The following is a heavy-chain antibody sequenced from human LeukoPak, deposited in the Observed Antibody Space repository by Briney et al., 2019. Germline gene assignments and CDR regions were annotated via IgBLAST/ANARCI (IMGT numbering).Heavy chain of an antibody. J-gene: IGHJ4*02. CDR1: GFTFSSYW. D-gene: IGHD3-22*01. CDR2: INSDGSST. V-gene: IGHV3-74*01. Sequence: GGSLRLSCAASGFTFSSYWMHWVRQAPGKGLVWVSRINSDGSSTSYADSVEGRFTISRDNAKNTLYVQMNSLRAEDTAAYYCARGSHYYDSSGYYPFDFWGQGTLVTVSS. CDR3: ARGSHYYDSSGYYPFDF.